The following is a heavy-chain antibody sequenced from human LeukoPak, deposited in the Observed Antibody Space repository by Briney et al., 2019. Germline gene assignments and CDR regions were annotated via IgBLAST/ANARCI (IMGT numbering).Heavy chain of an antibody. CDR3: ARAEATYYYGSGSYYYFDH. CDR1: GGSISSYY. V-gene: IGHV4-59*08. J-gene: IGHJ4*02. CDR2: IYYSGST. D-gene: IGHD3-10*01. Sequence: PSETLSLTCTVSGGSISSYYWSWIRQPPGKGLEWIGYIYYSGSTYYNPSLKSRVTISVDTSKNQFSLKLSSVTAADTAVYYCARAEATYYYGSGSYYYFDHWGQGTLVTVSS.